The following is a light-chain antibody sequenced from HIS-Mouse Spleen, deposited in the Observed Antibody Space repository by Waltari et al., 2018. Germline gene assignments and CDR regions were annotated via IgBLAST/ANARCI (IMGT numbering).Light chain of an antibody. CDR3: SSYTSSSTLVV. CDR1: SSAVGGYNS. Sequence: QSALTQPASVSGSPGQSITISSTGTSSAVGGYNSVSWYQQHPGKAPKLMIYDVSNRPSGVSNRFSGSKSGNTASLTISGLQAEDEADYYCSSYTSSSTLVVFGTGTKVTVL. CDR2: DVS. J-gene: IGLJ1*01. V-gene: IGLV2-14*03.